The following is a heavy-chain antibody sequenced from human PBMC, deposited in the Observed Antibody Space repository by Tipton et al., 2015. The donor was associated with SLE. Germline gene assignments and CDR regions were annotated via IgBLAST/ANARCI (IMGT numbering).Heavy chain of an antibody. J-gene: IGHJ3*01. D-gene: IGHD1-14*01. CDR2: IYTSGST. CDR3: ARDQFATVGAFDL. CDR1: GDSISSGLYY. Sequence: LRLSCTVSGDSISSGLYYWSWIRQPAGKGLEWIGRIYTSGSTNYHTSLRSRVTVSLDTSKNQISLNLTSVTAADTALYFCARDQFATVGAFDLWGQGTMVTVS. V-gene: IGHV4-61*02.